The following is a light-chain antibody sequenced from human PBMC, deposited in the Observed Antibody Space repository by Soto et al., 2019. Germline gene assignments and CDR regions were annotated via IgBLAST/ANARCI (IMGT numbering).Light chain of an antibody. V-gene: IGLV7-46*01. J-gene: IGLJ2*01. CDR2: DTN. Sequence: QDVVTQEPSLTVSPGGTVTLTCGSSTGAVTSGHYPYWFQQKPGQAPRTLIYDTNNKHSWTPARFSGSLLGGKAALTLSGAQPEDEAAYYCLLSYSGARPLFGGGTKLTVL. CDR1: TGAVTSGHY. CDR3: LLSYSGARPL.